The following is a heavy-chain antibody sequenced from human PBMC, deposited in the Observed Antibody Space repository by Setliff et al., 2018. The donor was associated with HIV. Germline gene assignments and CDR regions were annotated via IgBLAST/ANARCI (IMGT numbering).Heavy chain of an antibody. CDR1: GNTFSSHY. CDR3: ASKGGSGNYPDSDAFDI. J-gene: IGHJ3*02. CDR2: INPSGDIT. V-gene: IGHV1-46*01. Sequence: ASVKVSCKASGNTFSSHYMHWVRQAPGKGLEWMGLINPSGDITSYAEKFQGRVTMTRDTSTSTVYKELRSLRSEDTAIYYCASKGGSGNYPDSDAFDIWRQGTLVTVS. D-gene: IGHD3-10*01.